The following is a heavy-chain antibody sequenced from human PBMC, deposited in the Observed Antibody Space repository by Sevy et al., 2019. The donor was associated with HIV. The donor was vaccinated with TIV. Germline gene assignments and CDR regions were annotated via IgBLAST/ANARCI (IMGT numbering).Heavy chain of an antibody. CDR1: GYTFTTYD. J-gene: IGHJ4*02. CDR3: ARRRGFGELLGLGY. V-gene: IGHV1-8*01. D-gene: IGHD3-10*01. CDR2: MNPSRGNT. Sequence: ASVKVACRTSGYTFTTYDINWVRQATGQGLEWMGWMNPSRGNTGSAQKFQGRLTMTRDISNSTAYMELSSLESQDTAVYYCARRRGFGELLGLGYWGQGTLVTVSS.